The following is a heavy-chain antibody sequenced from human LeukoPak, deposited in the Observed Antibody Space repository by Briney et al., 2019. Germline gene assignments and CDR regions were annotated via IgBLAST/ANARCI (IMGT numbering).Heavy chain of an antibody. Sequence: GGSLRLSCSASGFTFSSYAIHWVRQVPGKGLEYVSAISSSGGSTYYADSVKGRFTISRDNSKSTVSLHMSSLRVDETAVYYCVKEPEGMALWGQGTTVTVSS. CDR2: ISSSGGST. CDR3: VKEPEGMAL. J-gene: IGHJ6*02. D-gene: IGHD5-24*01. V-gene: IGHV3-64D*06. CDR1: GFTFSSYA.